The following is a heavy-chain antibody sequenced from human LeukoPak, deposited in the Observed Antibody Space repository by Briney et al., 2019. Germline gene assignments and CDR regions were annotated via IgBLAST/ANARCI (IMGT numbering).Heavy chain of an antibody. Sequence: PSQTLSLTCTVSGGSISSGGYYWSWIRQHPGKGLEWLGYIYYSGSTYYNPSLKSRVTISVDTSKNQFSLKLSSVTAADTAVYYCAREYCSGGSCYFDYWGQGTLVAVSS. J-gene: IGHJ4*02. V-gene: IGHV4-31*03. CDR3: AREYCSGGSCYFDY. D-gene: IGHD2-15*01. CDR2: IYYSGST. CDR1: GGSISSGGYY.